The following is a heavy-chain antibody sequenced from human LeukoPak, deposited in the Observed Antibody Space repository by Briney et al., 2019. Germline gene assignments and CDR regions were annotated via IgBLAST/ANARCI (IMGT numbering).Heavy chain of an antibody. J-gene: IGHJ4*02. CDR3: ARGYDTTGYFSY. CDR2: IDTNTGNP. Sequence: GSSVKVSCKASGGTFISYAISWVRQAPGQGLEWMGWIDTNTGNPTYAQGFIGRFVFSLDTSVTTAYLQISSLKAEDTAVYYCARGYDTTGYFSYWGQGTLVAVSS. V-gene: IGHV7-4-1*02. CDR1: GGTFISYA. D-gene: IGHD3-22*01.